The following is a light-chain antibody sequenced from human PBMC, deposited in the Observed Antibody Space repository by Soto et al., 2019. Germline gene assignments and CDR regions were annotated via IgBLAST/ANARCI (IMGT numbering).Light chain of an antibody. J-gene: IGLJ2*01. CDR1: ISDVAGYNS. Sequence: QSVLTQPRSVSGSPGQSVSISCTGTISDVAGYNSVSWYQHHPGKAPKLLISHVTKRPSWVPDRFSGSKSGNTASLTISELQAEDEADYYCSSYAGNNNLVFGGGTKLTVL. CDR3: SSYAGNNNLV. CDR2: HVT. V-gene: IGLV2-11*01.